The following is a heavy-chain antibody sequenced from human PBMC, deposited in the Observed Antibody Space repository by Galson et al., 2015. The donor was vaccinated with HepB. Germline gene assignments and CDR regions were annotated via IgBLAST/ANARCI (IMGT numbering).Heavy chain of an antibody. CDR2: IYSGGST. J-gene: IGHJ6*02. CDR3: AADGSGSYFYYYGMDV. V-gene: IGHV3-66*01. D-gene: IGHD3-10*01. Sequence: SLRLSCAASGFTVSSNYMSWVRQAPGKGLEWVSVIYSGGSTYYADSVKGRFTISRDNSKNTLCLQMNSLRAEDTAVYYCAADGSGSYFYYYGMDVWGQGTTVTVSS. CDR1: GFTVSSNY.